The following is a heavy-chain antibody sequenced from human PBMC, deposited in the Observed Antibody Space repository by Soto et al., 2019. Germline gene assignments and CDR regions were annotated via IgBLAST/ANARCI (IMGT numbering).Heavy chain of an antibody. CDR2: IFYSGSS. D-gene: IGHD1-26*01. J-gene: IGHJ5*02. CDR1: GYSISSKTFF. CDR3: ARHPRVTGRGVGFDH. V-gene: IGHV4-39*01. Sequence: XETLSLTCNVSGYSISSKTFFWDWIRQPPGKGLEWIGSIFYSGSSFYNPSLKSRVTLSVDTSKNQFSLKLSSVTAADTAVYYCARHPRVTGRGVGFDHWGQGTLVTVSS.